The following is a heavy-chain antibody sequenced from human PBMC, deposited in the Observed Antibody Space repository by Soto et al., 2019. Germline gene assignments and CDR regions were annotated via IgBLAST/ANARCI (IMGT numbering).Heavy chain of an antibody. CDR2: ISSSGSTI. D-gene: IGHD3-3*01. V-gene: IGHV3-48*03. CDR3: ARDRVSDFWSGYSYYGMDV. Sequence: PGGSLRLSCAASGFTFSSYEMNWVRQAPGKGLEWVSYISSSGSTIYYADSVKGRFTISRDNAKNSLYLQMNSLRAEDTAVYCCARDRVSDFWSGYSYYGMDVWGQGTTVTVSS. J-gene: IGHJ6*02. CDR1: GFTFSSYE.